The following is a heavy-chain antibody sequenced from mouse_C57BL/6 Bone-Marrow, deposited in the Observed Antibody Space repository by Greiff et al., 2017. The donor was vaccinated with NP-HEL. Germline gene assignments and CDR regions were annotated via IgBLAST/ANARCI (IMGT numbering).Heavy chain of an antibody. J-gene: IGHJ2*01. CDR1: GYTFTGYW. D-gene: IGHD2-4*01. CDR3: ARLRWFYYEYGNFDY. Sequence: QVQLQQSGAELMTPGASVKLSCKATGYTFTGYWIGWVQQRPGHGLEWLGAILPGSGSTNYNEKFKGKATFTEDTSSNTVYMILSRLTTEDSAIFNCARLRWFYYEYGNFDYWGQGTTLTVSS. V-gene: IGHV1-9*01. CDR2: ILPGSGST.